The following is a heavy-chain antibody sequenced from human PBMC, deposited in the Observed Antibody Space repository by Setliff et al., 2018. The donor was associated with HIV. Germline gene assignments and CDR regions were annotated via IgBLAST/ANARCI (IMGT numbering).Heavy chain of an antibody. Sequence: PSETLSLTCTVSGGSISSSSYYWGWIRQPPGKGLEWIGNIYYSGSTYYNPSLKSRVAISVDTSKNQFSLKLSSVTAADTAVYYCTREVVVVTGIWFDPWGQGTLVTVSS. D-gene: IGHD2-21*02. V-gene: IGHV4-39*07. CDR3: TREVVVVTGIWFDP. CDR2: IYYSGST. J-gene: IGHJ5*02. CDR1: GGSISSSSYY.